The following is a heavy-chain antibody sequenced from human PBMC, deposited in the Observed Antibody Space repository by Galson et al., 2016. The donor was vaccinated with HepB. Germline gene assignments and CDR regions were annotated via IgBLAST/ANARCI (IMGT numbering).Heavy chain of an antibody. CDR1: GFTFSSYW. CDR2: ISSDGSST. D-gene: IGHD3-10*01. CDR3: ARASLHMVRGVSQWYFDL. J-gene: IGHJ2*01. V-gene: IGHV3-74*01. Sequence: SLRLSCAASGFTFSSYWMNWVRQAPGKGLVWVSRISSDGSSTSYADSVKGRFTISRDNAKNTLYLQMNSLRAEDTAVYYCARASLHMVRGVSQWYFDLWGRGTLVTVSS.